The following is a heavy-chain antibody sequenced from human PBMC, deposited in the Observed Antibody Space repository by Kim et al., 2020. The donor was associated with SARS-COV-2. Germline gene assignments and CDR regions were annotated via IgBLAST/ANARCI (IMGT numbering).Heavy chain of an antibody. CDR3: ARDLQDYYDSSGYGTSLDY. J-gene: IGHJ4*02. CDR2: INPSGGST. D-gene: IGHD3-22*01. V-gene: IGHV1-46*01. CDR1: GYTFTSYY. Sequence: ASVKVSCKASGYTFTSYYMHWVRQAPGQGLEWMGIINPSGGSTSYAQKFQGRVTMTRDTSTSTVYMGLSSLRSEDTAVYYCARDLQDYYDSSGYGTSLDYWGQGTLVTVSS.